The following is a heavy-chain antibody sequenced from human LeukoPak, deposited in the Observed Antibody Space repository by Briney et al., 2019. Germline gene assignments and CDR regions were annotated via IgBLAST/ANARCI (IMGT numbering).Heavy chain of an antibody. CDR1: GFTFSDYG. CDR3: ARDRYPSSGWYLSAFDI. V-gene: IGHV3-64*01. J-gene: IGHJ3*02. CDR2: ISSNGGST. Sequence: GGSLRLSCAASGFTFSDYGMHWVRQAPGRGLEYVSAISSNGGSTYYANSVKGRFTISRDNSKNTLYLQMGSLRAEDMAVYYCARDRYPSSGWYLSAFDIWGQGTMVTVSS. D-gene: IGHD6-19*01.